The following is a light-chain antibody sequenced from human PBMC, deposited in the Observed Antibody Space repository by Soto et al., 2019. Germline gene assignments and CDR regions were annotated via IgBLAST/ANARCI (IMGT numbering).Light chain of an antibody. CDR1: QSVSSSY. V-gene: IGKV3-20*01. CDR3: QQYGSSPWT. CDR2: GAS. Sequence: VLTQSTGTLSLSPGERATLSCRASQSVSSSYLAWYQQKPGQAPRLLIYGASSRATGIPDRFSGSGSGTDFTLTISRLEPEDFAVYYCQQYGSSPWTFGQGTKVDIK. J-gene: IGKJ1*01.